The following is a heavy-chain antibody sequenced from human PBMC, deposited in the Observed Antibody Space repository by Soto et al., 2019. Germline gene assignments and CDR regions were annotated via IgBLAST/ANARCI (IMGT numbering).Heavy chain of an antibody. CDR2: ISYDGSNK. CDR1: GFTFSSYA. D-gene: IGHD1-26*01. Sequence: QVQLVESGGGVVQPGRSLRLSCAASGFTFSSYAMHWVRQAPGKGLEWVAVISYDGSNKYYADSVKARFTISRDNSKNTLYLQMNSLRAEDTAVYYCARDQIDDSGSYSGFDYWGQGTLVTVSS. CDR3: ARDQIDDSGSYSGFDY. J-gene: IGHJ4*02. V-gene: IGHV3-30-3*01.